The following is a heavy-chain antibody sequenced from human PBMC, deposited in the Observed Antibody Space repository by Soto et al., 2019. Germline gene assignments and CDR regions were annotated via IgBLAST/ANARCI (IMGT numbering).Heavy chain of an antibody. CDR3: ARERPDGARLDP. CDR2: IYHSGST. Sequence: QVQLQESGPGLVKPSQTLSLTCTVSDGSISSGDYYWSWIRQPPGKGLEWIGYIYHSGSTYYNPSLNSRVTISVDTSKNQFSLKLSSVTAADTAVYYCARERPDGARLDPWGQGTLVTVSS. CDR1: DGSISSGDYY. D-gene: IGHD6-6*01. V-gene: IGHV4-30-4*01. J-gene: IGHJ5*02.